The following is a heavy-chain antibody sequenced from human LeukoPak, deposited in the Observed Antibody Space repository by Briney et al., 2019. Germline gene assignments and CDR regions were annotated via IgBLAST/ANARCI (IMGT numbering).Heavy chain of an antibody. CDR2: ISSSSSTI. V-gene: IGHV3-48*01. Sequence: GGSLRLSCAASGFTFSSYSMNWVRQAPGKGLEWVSYISSSSSTIYYADSVKGRFTVSRDNGKNSLLLQMNSLRAEDTALYYCARGYSRAAFDIWGQGTVVAVSS. J-gene: IGHJ3*02. CDR3: ARGYSRAAFDI. CDR1: GFTFSSYS. D-gene: IGHD2-15*01.